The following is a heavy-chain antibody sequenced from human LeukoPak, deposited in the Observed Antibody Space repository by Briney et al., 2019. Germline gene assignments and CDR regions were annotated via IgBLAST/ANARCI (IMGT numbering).Heavy chain of an antibody. CDR3: AKDAQRGFDYSNSLDN. Sequence: SGGSLRLSCATSGFTFSHYDMHWVRQAPGKGLEGVAEIWSDGSNRYYGDPVKGRFTISRDNFQRTVYLQMNSLRAEDTAVYYCAKDAQRGFDYSNSLDNWGQGTLVTVSS. CDR2: IWSDGSNR. J-gene: IGHJ4*02. D-gene: IGHD4-11*01. V-gene: IGHV3-33*06. CDR1: GFTFSHYD.